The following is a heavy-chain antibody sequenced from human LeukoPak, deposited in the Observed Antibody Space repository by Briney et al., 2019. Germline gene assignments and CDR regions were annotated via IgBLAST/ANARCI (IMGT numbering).Heavy chain of an antibody. J-gene: IGHJ4*02. CDR2: INHSGST. CDR3: ARLWFGELVTDS. D-gene: IGHD3-10*01. Sequence: SETLSLTCAVYGGSFSGYYWSWIRQPPGKGLEWIGEINHSGSTNYNPSLKSRVTISVDTSKNQFSLKLRSVTAADTAVYYCARLWFGELVTDSWGQGTLVTVS. CDR1: GGSFSGYY. V-gene: IGHV4-34*01.